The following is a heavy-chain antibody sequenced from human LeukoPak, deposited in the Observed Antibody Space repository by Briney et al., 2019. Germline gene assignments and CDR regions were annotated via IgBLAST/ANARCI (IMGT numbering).Heavy chain of an antibody. CDR3: ARLNWDYYDSSGYLVY. V-gene: IGHV4-38-2*02. J-gene: IGHJ4*02. CDR1: GYSISNGFY. Sequence: SETLSLTCTVSGYSISNGFYWDWIRQPPGKGLEWIGSIYHSGSTYYNPSLKSRVTISVDTSKNQFSLKLSSVTAADTAVYYCARLNWDYYDSSGYLVYWGQGTLVTVSS. D-gene: IGHD3-22*01. CDR2: IYHSGST.